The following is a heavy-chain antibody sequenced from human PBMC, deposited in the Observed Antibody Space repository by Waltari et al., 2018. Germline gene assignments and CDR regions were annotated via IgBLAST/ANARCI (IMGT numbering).Heavy chain of an antibody. D-gene: IGHD5-18*01. CDR2: INPNSGGT. CDR1: GYTFTGYY. J-gene: IGHJ5*02. Sequence: QVQLVQSGAEVKKPGASVKVSCKASGYTFTGYYMHWVRQAPGQGLECMGGINPNSGGTNYAKKCQGWVTMTRETSISTADRELSRLRSDDTAVYDCARDVGYGLTYNWFDPWGQGTLVTVSS. CDR3: ARDVGYGLTYNWFDP. V-gene: IGHV1-2*04.